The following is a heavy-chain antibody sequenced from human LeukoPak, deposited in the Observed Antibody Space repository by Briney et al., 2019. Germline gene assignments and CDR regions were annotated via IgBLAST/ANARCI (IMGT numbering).Heavy chain of an antibody. CDR1: GYTFTSYY. Sequence: ASVKVSCKASGYTFTSYYMHWVRQAPGQGLEWVGIINPSGGSTSYAQKFQGRVTMTRDMSTSTVYMELSSLRSEDTAVYYCAREITYYYDSSGYQVPSPLNYWGQGTLVTVSS. CDR3: AREITYYYDSSGYQVPSPLNY. V-gene: IGHV1-46*01. J-gene: IGHJ4*02. CDR2: INPSGGST. D-gene: IGHD3-22*01.